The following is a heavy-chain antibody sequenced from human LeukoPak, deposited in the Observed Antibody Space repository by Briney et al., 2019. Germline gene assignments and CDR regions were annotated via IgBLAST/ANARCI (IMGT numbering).Heavy chain of an antibody. CDR1: GFTFSSYG. Sequence: GGSLRLSCAASGFTFSSYGMHWVRQAPGKGLEWVAFIRYDGSNKYYADSVKGRFTISRDNSKNTLYLQMNILRAEDTAVYYCAKSSGSYYFWFDPWGQGTLVTVSS. V-gene: IGHV3-30*02. J-gene: IGHJ5*02. D-gene: IGHD1-26*01. CDR3: AKSSGSYYFWFDP. CDR2: IRYDGSNK.